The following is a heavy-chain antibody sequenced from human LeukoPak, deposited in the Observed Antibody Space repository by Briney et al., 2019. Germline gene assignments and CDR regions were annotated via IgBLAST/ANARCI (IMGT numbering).Heavy chain of an antibody. J-gene: IGHJ4*02. CDR1: GFTVSSNY. V-gene: IGHV3-53*01. CDR2: IYSGGSR. CDR3: AISHNPYYFDY. Sequence: PGGSLGRACAASGFTVSSNYMSWVRQAAGKELECVSVIYSGGSRYYPDSVNGRFTIFRDNSTNTLYLPMNSLRAEDTAVSYCAISHNPYYFDYWGQGTLVTVSS. D-gene: IGHD5-24*01.